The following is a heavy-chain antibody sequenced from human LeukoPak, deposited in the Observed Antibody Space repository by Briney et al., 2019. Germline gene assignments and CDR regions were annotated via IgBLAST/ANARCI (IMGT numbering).Heavy chain of an antibody. CDR3: ASMDRVAGPDY. J-gene: IGHJ4*02. CDR2: NYHSGST. Sequence: PSETLSLTCAVSGGSISSSNWWSWVRPPPGKGLEWTGENYHSGSTNYNPSLKSRVTISVEKSMNQHALKLSSETAADTDVYECASMDRVAGPDYWGQGTLVTVSS. CDR1: GGSISSSNW. V-gene: IGHV4-4*02. D-gene: IGHD6-19*01.